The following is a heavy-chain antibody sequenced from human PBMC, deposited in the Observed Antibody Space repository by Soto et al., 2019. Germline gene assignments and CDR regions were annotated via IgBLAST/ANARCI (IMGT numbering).Heavy chain of an antibody. CDR3: AKDIRPRYYYDSSGYCLDY. CDR1: GFTFDDYT. D-gene: IGHD3-22*01. CDR2: ISWDGGST. J-gene: IGHJ4*02. V-gene: IGHV3-43*01. Sequence: EVQLVESGGVVVQPGGSLRLSCAASGFTFDDYTMHWVRQAPGKGLEWVSLISWDGGSTYYADSVKGRFTISRDNSKNSLYLQMNSLRTKDTVLYYCAKDIRPRYYYDSSGYCLDYWGQGTLVTVSS.